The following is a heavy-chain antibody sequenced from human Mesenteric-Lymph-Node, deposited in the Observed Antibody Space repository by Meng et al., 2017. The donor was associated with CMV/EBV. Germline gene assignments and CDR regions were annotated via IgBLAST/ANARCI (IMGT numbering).Heavy chain of an antibody. J-gene: IGHJ3*02. CDR1: GFTFSTYS. CDR2: IRYDGNNK. V-gene: IGHV3-30*02. CDR3: AKEARIAVAGTDAFDI. D-gene: IGHD6-19*01. Sequence: GESLKISCAVSGFTFSTYSMDWVRQAPGKGLEWVTFIRYDGNNKYYADSVKGRFTVSRDNSQNTLFLQMNSLRGEDTAVYYCAKEARIAVAGTDAFDIWGQGTMVTVSS.